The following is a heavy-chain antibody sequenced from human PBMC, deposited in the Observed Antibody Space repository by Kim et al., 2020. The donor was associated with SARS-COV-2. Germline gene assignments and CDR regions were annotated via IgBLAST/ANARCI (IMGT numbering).Heavy chain of an antibody. Sequence: YSQKLQGGATITSDTHASTVYMELSSLRSEDTALYYCVRDWYNWNYYGMDVWGQGTTVTVSS. V-gene: IGHV1-3*01. CDR3: VRDWYNWNYYGMDV. D-gene: IGHD1-20*01. J-gene: IGHJ6*02.